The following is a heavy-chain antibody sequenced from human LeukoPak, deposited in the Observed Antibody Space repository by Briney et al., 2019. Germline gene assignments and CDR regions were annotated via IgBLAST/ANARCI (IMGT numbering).Heavy chain of an antibody. CDR3: ARENSGSYREFDY. D-gene: IGHD1-26*01. CDR1: GGSISSYY. CDR2: IYTSGST. J-gene: IGHJ4*02. Sequence: SETLSLTCTVSGGSISSYYWSWIRQPAGKGLEWIGRIYTSGSTNYNASLKSRVSMSVDTSKNRFSLKLSSVTAADTAVFYCARENSGSYREFDYWGQGTLVTVSS. V-gene: IGHV4-4*07.